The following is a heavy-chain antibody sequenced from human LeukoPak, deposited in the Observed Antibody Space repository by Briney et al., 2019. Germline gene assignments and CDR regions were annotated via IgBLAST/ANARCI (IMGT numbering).Heavy chain of an antibody. CDR3: ARGVWYSSSWFPNQYQGYYDY. CDR1: GFSVSNNY. J-gene: IGHJ4*02. CDR2: IKQDGSEK. D-gene: IGHD6-13*01. V-gene: IGHV3-7*01. Sequence: PGGSLRLSCTASGFSVSNNYMSWVRQAPGKGLEWVANIKQDGSEKYYVDSVKGRFTISRDNAKNSLYLQMNSLRAEDTAVYYCARGVWYSSSWFPNQYQGYYDYWGQGTLVTVSS.